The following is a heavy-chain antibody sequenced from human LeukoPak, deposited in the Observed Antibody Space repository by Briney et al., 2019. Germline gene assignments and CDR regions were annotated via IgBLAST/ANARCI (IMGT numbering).Heavy chain of an antibody. V-gene: IGHV3-48*02. CDR3: ARDLNWGFDH. CDR1: GFTFSSYS. CDR2: LNGRSENI. J-gene: IGHJ4*02. D-gene: IGHD7-27*01. Sequence: HPGGSLRLSCAASGFTFSSYSMTWVRQAPGKGLEWVSYLNGRSENINYADSVKGRFTISRDNAKNSLYLEMNSLRDEDTAVYYCARDLNWGFDHWGQGTLVTVSS.